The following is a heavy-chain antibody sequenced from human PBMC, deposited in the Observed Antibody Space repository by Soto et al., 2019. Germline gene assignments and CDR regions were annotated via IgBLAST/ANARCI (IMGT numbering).Heavy chain of an antibody. J-gene: IGHJ6*02. D-gene: IGHD3-10*01. CDR3: ARGGDSYGMDV. CDR1: GFTFSYYY. Sequence: GGSLRLSCAASGFTFSYYYMIWIRQAPGKGLEWVSYISSSSSYTNYADSVKGRFTISRDNAKNSLYLQMNSLRAEDTAVYYCARGGDSYGMDVWGQGTTVTVSS. V-gene: IGHV3-11*06. CDR2: ISSSSSYT.